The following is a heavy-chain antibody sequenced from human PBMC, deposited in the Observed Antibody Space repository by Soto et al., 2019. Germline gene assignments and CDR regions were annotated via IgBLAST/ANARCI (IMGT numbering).Heavy chain of an antibody. CDR1: GFTFSSYA. J-gene: IGHJ4*02. V-gene: IGHV3-23*01. D-gene: IGHD3-16*02. Sequence: PGGSLRLSCAASGFTFSSYAMSWVRQAPGKGLEWVSAISGSGGSTYYADSVKGRFTISRDNSKNTLYLQMNSLRAEDTAVYYCVGYDYVWGSYRPKGSFVYWGQGTLVTVSS. CDR3: VGYDYVWGSYRPKGSFVY. CDR2: ISGSGGST.